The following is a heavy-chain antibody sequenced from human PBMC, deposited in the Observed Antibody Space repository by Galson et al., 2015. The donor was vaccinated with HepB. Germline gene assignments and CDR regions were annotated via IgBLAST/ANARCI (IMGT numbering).Heavy chain of an antibody. Sequence: SLRLSCAASGFPFSRYSMNWVRQAPGKGPEWISSISRSGDYIYYADSVKGRFTISRDNARNSLLLQVDSLRADDTAVYYCARENNYESSGHYPFDSWGQGTLVTVSS. CDR3: ARENNYESSGHYPFDS. V-gene: IGHV3-21*01. J-gene: IGHJ4*02. CDR2: ISRSGDYI. D-gene: IGHD3-22*01. CDR1: GFPFSRYS.